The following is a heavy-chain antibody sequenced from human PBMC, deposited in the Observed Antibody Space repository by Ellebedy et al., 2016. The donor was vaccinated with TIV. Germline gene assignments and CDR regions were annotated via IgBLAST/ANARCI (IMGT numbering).Heavy chain of an antibody. CDR2: IYHSGST. D-gene: IGHD1-26*01. V-gene: IGHV4-30-2*01. Sequence: LRLSXAVSGGSISSGGYSWSWIRQPPGKGLEWIGYIYHSGSTYYNPSLKSRVTISVDRSKNQFSLKLSSVTAADTAVYYCARDGGGIVGAPDAFDIWGQGTMVTVSS. CDR3: ARDGGGIVGAPDAFDI. CDR1: GGSISSGGYS. J-gene: IGHJ3*02.